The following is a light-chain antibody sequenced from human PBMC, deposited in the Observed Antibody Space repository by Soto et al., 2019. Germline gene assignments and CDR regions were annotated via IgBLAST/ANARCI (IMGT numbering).Light chain of an antibody. CDR2: GAS. J-gene: IGKJ1*01. V-gene: IGKV3-15*01. Sequence: EITMTQSPATLSVSPGERVTLSCRASQNVGSNLAWYHQKPGQAPRLLIYGASTRASDIPVRFSGSGSGTEFTLTISSLQSEDVAGYYCQQNNDWPRTFGQGTKVDIK. CDR3: QQNNDWPRT. CDR1: QNVGSN.